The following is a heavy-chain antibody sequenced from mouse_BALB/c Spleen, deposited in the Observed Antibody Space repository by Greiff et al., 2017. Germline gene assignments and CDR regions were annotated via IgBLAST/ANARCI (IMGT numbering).Heavy chain of an antibody. V-gene: IGHV1-9*01. CDR2: ILPGSGST. CDR1: GYTFSSYW. CDR3: ARGAHYGYGNWYFDV. J-gene: IGHJ1*01. D-gene: IGHD1-2*01. Sequence: QVQLQQSGAELMKPGASVKISCKATGYTFSSYWIEWVKQRPGHGLEWIGEILPGSGSTNYNEKFKGKATFTADTSSNTAYMQLSSLTSEDSAVYYCARGAHYGYGNWYFDVWGAGTTVTVSS.